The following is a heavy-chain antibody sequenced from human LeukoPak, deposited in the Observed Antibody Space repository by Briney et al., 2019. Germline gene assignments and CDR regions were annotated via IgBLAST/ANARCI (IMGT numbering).Heavy chain of an antibody. V-gene: IGHV3-53*01. D-gene: IGHD3-22*01. J-gene: IGHJ4*02. Sequence: GGSLRLSCAASGFTVSNTYMSWVRQAPGKGLEWVSIIYSGGGTRYADSVKGRFTISRDNSRNTLYLQMNSLRAEDTALYYCARDNYDSSGFTWGQGTLVTVSS. CDR3: ARDNYDSSGFT. CDR1: GFTVSNTY. CDR2: IYSGGGT.